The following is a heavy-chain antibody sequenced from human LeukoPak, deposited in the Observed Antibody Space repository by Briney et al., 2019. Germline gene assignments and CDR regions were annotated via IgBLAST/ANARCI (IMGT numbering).Heavy chain of an antibody. J-gene: IGHJ5*02. CDR2: ISYDGSNK. Sequence: GRSLRLSCAASGFTFSNYAMHWVRQSPGKGLEWVAVISYDGSNKYYADSVKGRFTISRDNSKNTLYLQMNSLRAEDTAVYYCARSSLANAIDPRLGWVDPWGQGTLVTVSS. CDR1: GFTFSNYA. CDR3: ARSSLANAIDPRLGWVDP. D-gene: IGHD2-2*01. V-gene: IGHV3-30-3*01.